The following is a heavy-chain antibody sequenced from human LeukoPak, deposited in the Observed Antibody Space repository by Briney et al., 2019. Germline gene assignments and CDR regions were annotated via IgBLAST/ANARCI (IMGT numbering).Heavy chain of an antibody. CDR2: IKQDASET. V-gene: IGHV3-7*01. Sequence: PSETLSLTCTVSGGSISSSSYYWGWIRQPPGKGLEWVANIKQDASETYYVDSVKGRFIISRDSPKNSLYLQLNSLRAEDTAIYYCARQGSYSNGWFFDYWGQGALVTVSS. D-gene: IGHD6-19*01. J-gene: IGHJ4*02. CDR3: ARQGSYSNGWFFDY. CDR1: GGSISSSSYY.